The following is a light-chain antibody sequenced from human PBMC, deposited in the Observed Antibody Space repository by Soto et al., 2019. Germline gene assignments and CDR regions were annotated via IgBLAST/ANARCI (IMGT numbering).Light chain of an antibody. CDR1: SSDVGGYNY. Sequence: QSALTLPPSASGSPGQSVTISCTETSSDVGGYNYVSWYQHHPGKAPKVMVYEVSKRPSGVPDRFSGSKSGNTASLTVSGLQAEDEADYYCSSRAGSAPYVFGTGTKLTVL. J-gene: IGLJ1*01. V-gene: IGLV2-8*01. CDR2: EVS. CDR3: SSRAGSAPYV.